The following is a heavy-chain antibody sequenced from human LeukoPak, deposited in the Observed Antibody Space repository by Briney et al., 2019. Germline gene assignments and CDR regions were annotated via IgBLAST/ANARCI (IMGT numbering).Heavy chain of an antibody. Sequence: PSETLSLTCAVYGGSFSGYYWSWIRQPPGKGLEWIGEINHSGSTNYNPSLKSRVTISVDTSKNQFSLKLSSVTAADTAVYYCARGYYDYVWGSYREQDAFDIWGQGTMVTVSS. V-gene: IGHV4-34*01. CDR1: GGSFSGYY. D-gene: IGHD3-16*02. CDR3: ARGYYDYVWGSYREQDAFDI. J-gene: IGHJ3*02. CDR2: INHSGST.